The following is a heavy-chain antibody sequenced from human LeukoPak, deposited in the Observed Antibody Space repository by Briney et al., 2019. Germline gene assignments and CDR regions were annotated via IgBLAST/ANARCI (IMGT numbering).Heavy chain of an antibody. D-gene: IGHD5/OR15-5a*01. Sequence: GGSLRLSCAASGFSFNNFEMYWVRQAPGKGLEWVSYISTGGSATYYADSVKGRFTIFRDNAKRSVYLQMSSLRVEDTAVYYCAKCLPASLGMDVWGHGTTVTVS. V-gene: IGHV3-48*03. CDR2: ISTGGSAT. CDR1: GFSFNNFE. CDR3: AKCLPASLGMDV. J-gene: IGHJ6*02.